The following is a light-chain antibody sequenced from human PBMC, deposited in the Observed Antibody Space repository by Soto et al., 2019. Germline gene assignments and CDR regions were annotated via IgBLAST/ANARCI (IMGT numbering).Light chain of an antibody. CDR3: QQTSNTPQT. CDR1: QNIDIY. V-gene: IGKV1-39*01. Sequence: DMQMTQSPSSLSASVGDRVTITCRASQNIDIYLHWYQQKPGTAPKLLIYGASSLQSGVPSRFSGSGSGTDFTLTIRSLQPEDFATYYCQQTSNTPQTFGGGTKVDIK. J-gene: IGKJ4*01. CDR2: GAS.